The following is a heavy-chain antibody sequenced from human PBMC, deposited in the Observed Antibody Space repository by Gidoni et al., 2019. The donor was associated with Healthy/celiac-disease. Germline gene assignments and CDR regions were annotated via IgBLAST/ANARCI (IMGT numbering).Heavy chain of an antibody. CDR2: ISAYNGNT. CDR1: GYTFTSYG. CDR3: ARDIVVVPAARSDDAFDI. V-gene: IGHV1-18*01. D-gene: IGHD2-2*01. Sequence: QVLLVQSGAEVKKPGASVKVTCKASGYTFTSYGISWVRQAPGQWLEWMGWISAYNGNTDYAQKLQGRVNMTTDTSTSTAYMELRGLRSDDTAVYYCARDIVVVPAARSDDAFDIWGQGTMVTVSS. J-gene: IGHJ3*02.